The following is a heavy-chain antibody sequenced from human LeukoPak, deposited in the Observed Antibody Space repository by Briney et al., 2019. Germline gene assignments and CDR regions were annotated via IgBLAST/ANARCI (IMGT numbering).Heavy chain of an antibody. Sequence: GGSLRLSCTASGFTFSSYAMTWVRQAPGKGLEWVSGIDSGGGVTYYADSVRGRFSISRDNSKNTLYLQMNDLRADDTAVYYCARDPNGDYIGAFEIWGQGTMVTVSS. CDR2: IDSGGGVT. CDR3: ARDPNGDYIGAFEI. CDR1: GFTFSSYA. D-gene: IGHD4-17*01. J-gene: IGHJ3*02. V-gene: IGHV3-23*01.